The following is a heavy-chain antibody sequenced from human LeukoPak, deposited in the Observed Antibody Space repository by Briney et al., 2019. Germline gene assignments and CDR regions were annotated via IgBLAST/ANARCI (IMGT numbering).Heavy chain of an antibody. CDR3: ARVPTVAFFDY. Sequence: SETLSLTCTVSGGSISSSSYYWGWIRQPPGKGLEWIGTIYYSGSTYYNPSLKSRVTISVDTSKNQFSLKLSSVTAADTAVYYCARVPTVAFFDYWGQGTLVTVSS. D-gene: IGHD4-23*01. J-gene: IGHJ4*02. CDR2: IYYSGST. V-gene: IGHV4-39*07. CDR1: GGSISSSSYY.